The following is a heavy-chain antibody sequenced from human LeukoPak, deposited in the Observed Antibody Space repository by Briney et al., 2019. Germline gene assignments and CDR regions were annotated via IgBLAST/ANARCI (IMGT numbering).Heavy chain of an antibody. J-gene: IGHJ5*02. Sequence: GASVKVSCKASGYTFTSYYMHWVRQAPGQGLEWMGIINPSGGSTSYAQKFQGRVTMTRDTSTSTVYMELSSLRSEDTAVYYCARSCSGGSCYSEGWFDPWGQGTLATVSS. CDR2: INPSGGST. CDR1: GYTFTSYY. V-gene: IGHV1-46*01. D-gene: IGHD2-15*01. CDR3: ARSCSGGSCYSEGWFDP.